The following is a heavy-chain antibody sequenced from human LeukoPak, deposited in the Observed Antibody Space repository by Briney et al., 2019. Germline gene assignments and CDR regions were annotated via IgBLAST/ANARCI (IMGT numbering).Heavy chain of an antibody. J-gene: IGHJ4*02. Sequence: SETLSLTCTVSGYSISSGYYWGWIRQPPGKGMEWIGSIYHSGSTYYNPSLKSRVTISVDTSKNQFSLKLSSVIAADTAMYYCARDLVAVAGGDYWGQGTLVTVSS. CDR3: ARDLVAVAGGDY. D-gene: IGHD6-19*01. CDR1: GYSISSGYY. V-gene: IGHV4-38-2*02. CDR2: IYHSGST.